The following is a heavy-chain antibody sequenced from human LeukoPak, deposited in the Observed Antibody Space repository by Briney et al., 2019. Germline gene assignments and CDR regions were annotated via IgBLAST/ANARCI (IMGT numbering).Heavy chain of an antibody. CDR2: ISAYNGNT. D-gene: IGHD3-22*01. V-gene: IGHV1-18*01. Sequence: GASVKVSCKASGYTFTSYGISWVRQAPGQGLEWMGWISAYNGNTNYAQKLQGRVTMTTDTSTSTAYMELRSLRSDDTAVYYCAREPGPLVVITTTARYYYYMDVWGKGTTVTVSS. CDR3: AREPGPLVVITTTARYYYYMDV. J-gene: IGHJ6*03. CDR1: GYTFTSYG.